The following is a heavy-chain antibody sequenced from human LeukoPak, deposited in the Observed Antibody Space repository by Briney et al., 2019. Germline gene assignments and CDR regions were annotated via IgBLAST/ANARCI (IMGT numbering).Heavy chain of an antibody. CDR2: ISYDGSNK. V-gene: IGHV3-30-3*01. CDR3: AREGLYYGMDV. CDR1: GFTFSSYA. Sequence: PGGSLRLSCAASGFTFSSYATHWVRQASGKGLEWVAVISYDGSNKYYADSVKGRFTISRDNSKNTLYLQMNSLRAEDTAVYYCAREGLYYGMDVWGQGTTVTVSS. J-gene: IGHJ6*02.